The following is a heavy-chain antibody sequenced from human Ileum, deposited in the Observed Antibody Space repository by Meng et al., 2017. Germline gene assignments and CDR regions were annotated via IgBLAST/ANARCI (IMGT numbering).Heavy chain of an antibody. CDR2: IYHSGAF. Sequence: QVQLEESGPGLVKPSGTLSLTCAVSGDPLSTNWWNWFRQPPGKGLEWIGEIYHSGAFNYNPSLRSRVTISVDKSKNQLSLKLGSLTAADTAVYYCARGAIGTRPFDYWGQATLVTVSS. CDR1: GDPLSTNW. CDR3: ARGAIGTRPFDY. V-gene: IGHV4-4*02. D-gene: IGHD2-21*01. J-gene: IGHJ4*01.